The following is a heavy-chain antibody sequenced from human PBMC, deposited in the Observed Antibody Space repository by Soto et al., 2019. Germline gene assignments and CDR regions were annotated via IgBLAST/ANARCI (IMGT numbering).Heavy chain of an antibody. D-gene: IGHD2-2*01. V-gene: IGHV1-69*05. CDR2: IIPIFGTA. Sequence: QVQLVQSGAEVKKPGSSVKVSCKASGGTFSSYAISWVRQAPGQGLEWMGGIIPIFGTANYAQKFQGRVTXTXXXSXXTAYMELCSLRSEDTAVYYCARHVPAVGYYYGMDVWGQGTTVTVSS. CDR1: GGTFSSYA. CDR3: ARHVPAVGYYYGMDV. J-gene: IGHJ6*02.